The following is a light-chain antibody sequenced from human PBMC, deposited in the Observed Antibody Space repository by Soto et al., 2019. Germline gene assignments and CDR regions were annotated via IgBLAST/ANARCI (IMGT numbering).Light chain of an antibody. CDR1: TLPNKY. CDR2: EDT. V-gene: IGLV3-10*01. J-gene: IGLJ3*02. Sequence: SYELTQAPSVSVSPGQTAKITCSGDTLPNKYACWYQQKSGRAPILVIYEDTRRPSGIPERFSGSKSGTVATLTISGAQVEDAGDYYCYSTDNSGNRRVFGGGTQLTVL. CDR3: YSTDNSGNRRV.